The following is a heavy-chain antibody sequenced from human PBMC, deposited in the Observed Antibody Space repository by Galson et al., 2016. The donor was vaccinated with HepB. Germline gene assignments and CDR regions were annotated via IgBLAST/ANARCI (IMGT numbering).Heavy chain of an antibody. Sequence: QVQLQESGPGLVQPSETLSLTCTVSGGSISSGAYYWSWIRQPPGKGLEWIAYMYYSGSPYYNPSLKSRVSISIDTSKNQFSLKLSSVTAADTAVYYCARAVRIAALPLRGWFDPWGQGTLVIVSS. J-gene: IGHJ5*02. D-gene: IGHD6-6*01. CDR2: MYYSGSP. V-gene: IGHV4-31*03. CDR3: ARAVRIAALPLRGWFDP. CDR1: GGSISSGAYY.